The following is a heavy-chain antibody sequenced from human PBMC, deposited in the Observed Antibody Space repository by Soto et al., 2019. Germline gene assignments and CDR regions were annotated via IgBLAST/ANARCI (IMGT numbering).Heavy chain of an antibody. Sequence: QVQVQESGPELVKPSETLSLTCTVSGGSTSDYYWNWIRKSPGRGLKWIGYIHYTGSNKYNTSLQSRDTMSVDTSRNQFSLKLSSVTDADTAVYYCAKWNSPLNAYDVWGQGTMVTVSS. V-gene: IGHV4-59*01. J-gene: IGHJ3*01. CDR2: IHYTGSN. CDR1: GGSTSDYY. CDR3: AKWNSPLNAYDV. D-gene: IGHD1-1*01.